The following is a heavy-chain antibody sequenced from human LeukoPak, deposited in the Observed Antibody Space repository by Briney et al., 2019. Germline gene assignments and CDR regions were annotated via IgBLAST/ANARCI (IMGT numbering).Heavy chain of an antibody. D-gene: IGHD6-13*01. Sequence: GGSLRLSCAASGFTFSDYYMSWIRQAPGKGQEWVSYISSSGSTIYYADSVKGRFTISRDNAKNSLYLQMNSLRAEDTAVYYCARDARAGTEYYGMDVWGQGTTVTVSS. CDR3: ARDARAGTEYYGMDV. V-gene: IGHV3-11*01. CDR1: GFTFSDYY. CDR2: ISSSGSTI. J-gene: IGHJ6*02.